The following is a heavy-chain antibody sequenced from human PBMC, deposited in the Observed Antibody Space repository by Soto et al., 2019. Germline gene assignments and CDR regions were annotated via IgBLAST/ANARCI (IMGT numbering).Heavy chain of an antibody. CDR2: MNPNSVNT. V-gene: IGHV1-8*01. J-gene: IGHJ6*02. D-gene: IGHD6-19*01. CDR3: AREIGSGGYRAYYYGMYV. Sequence: QVQLVQSGAEVKKPGASVKVSCKASGYTFTSYDINWVRQATGQGLEWRGWMNPNSVNTGYAQKFQGRVTMTRNTSISTAYMELSSLRSEDTAVYYCAREIGSGGYRAYYYGMYVWGQGTTVTVSS. CDR1: GYTFTSYD.